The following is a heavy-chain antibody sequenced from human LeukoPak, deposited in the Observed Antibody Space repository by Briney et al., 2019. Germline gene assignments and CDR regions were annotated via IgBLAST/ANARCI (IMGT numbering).Heavy chain of an antibody. V-gene: IGHV3-30*02. CDR3: ARDNYDSSGPYYFDY. D-gene: IGHD3-22*01. Sequence: GGSLRLSCAASGFTFSSYGMHWVRQAPGKGLEWVAFIRYDGSNKYYADSVKGRFTISRDNARNSLYLQMNSLRAEDTAVYYCARDNYDSSGPYYFDYWGQGTLVTVSS. J-gene: IGHJ4*02. CDR2: IRYDGSNK. CDR1: GFTFSSYG.